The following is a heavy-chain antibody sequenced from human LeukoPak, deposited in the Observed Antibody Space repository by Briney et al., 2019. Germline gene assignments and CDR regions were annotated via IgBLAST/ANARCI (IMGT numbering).Heavy chain of an antibody. V-gene: IGHV1-46*01. D-gene: IGHD2-15*01. CDR3: ARDHPQILGYCSGGSCPKTDAFDI. Sequence: APVKVSCTASGYTFINFYMHWVRQAPGQGLEWVGLINPSGGSARSAQKFQGRVTMTRDTSTSTFYMELNSLRSDDTAVYYCARDHPQILGYCSGGSCPKTDAFDIWGQGTMVTVSS. J-gene: IGHJ3*02. CDR2: INPSGGSA. CDR1: GYTFINFY.